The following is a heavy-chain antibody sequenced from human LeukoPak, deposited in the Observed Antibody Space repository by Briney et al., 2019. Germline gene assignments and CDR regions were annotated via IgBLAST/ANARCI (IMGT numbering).Heavy chain of an antibody. V-gene: IGHV4-61*08. CDR3: ARSQNYYGSGDY. CDR2: VYYTGST. CDR1: AGSVTNGDYY. Sequence: SETLSLTCTVSAGSVTNGDYYWSWLRQPPGKALEWIGFVYYTGSTYYTPSLEGRATISVDTSKNQFSVKLSSVTAADTAVYYCARSQNYYGSGDYWGQGILVTVSS. D-gene: IGHD3-10*01. J-gene: IGHJ4*02.